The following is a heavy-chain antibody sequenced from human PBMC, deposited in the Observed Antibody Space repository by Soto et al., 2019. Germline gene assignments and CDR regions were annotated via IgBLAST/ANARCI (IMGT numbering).Heavy chain of an antibody. CDR1: GYTFTSYG. CDR3: ARGTGYYDILTGYPDYYYYYMDV. J-gene: IGHJ6*03. CDR2: ISAYNGNT. Sequence: ASVKVSCKASGYTFTSYGISWVRQAPGQGLEWMGWISAYNGNTNYAQKLQGRVTMTTDTSTSTAYMELRSLRSDDTAVYYCARGTGYYDILTGYPDYYYYYMDVWGKGTTVTVSS. V-gene: IGHV1-18*01. D-gene: IGHD3-9*01.